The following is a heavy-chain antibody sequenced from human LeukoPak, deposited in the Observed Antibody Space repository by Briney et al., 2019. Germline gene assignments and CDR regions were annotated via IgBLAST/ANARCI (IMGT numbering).Heavy chain of an antibody. CDR2: ISSSSSYI. V-gene: IGHV3-21*01. J-gene: IGHJ3*02. Sequence: PGVSLRLSCAASGVTFSSYSMNWVRQAPGKGLEWVSSISSSSSYIYYADSVKGRFTISRDNAKNSLYLQMNSLRAEDTAVYYCARLWFGELLSAFDIWGQGTMVTVSS. CDR1: GVTFSSYS. CDR3: ARLWFGELLSAFDI. D-gene: IGHD3-10*01.